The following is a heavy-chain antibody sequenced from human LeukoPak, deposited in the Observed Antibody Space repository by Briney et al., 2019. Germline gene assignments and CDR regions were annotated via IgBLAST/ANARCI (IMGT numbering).Heavy chain of an antibody. CDR1: GYTFSAYY. Sequence: ASVKVSCKASGYTFSAYYMHWVRQAPGQGLEWMGWINPNSGGTNYAQKFQGRVTMTRNTSIGTAYMELSRLTSDDPAVYYCARDIRYCSSTSCSVADYWGQGTLVTVSS. CDR2: INPNSGGT. J-gene: IGHJ4*02. V-gene: IGHV1-2*02. CDR3: ARDIRYCSSTSCSVADY. D-gene: IGHD2-2*01.